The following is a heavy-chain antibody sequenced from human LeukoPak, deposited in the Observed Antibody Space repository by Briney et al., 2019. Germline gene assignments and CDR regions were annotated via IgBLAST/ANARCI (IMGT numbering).Heavy chain of an antibody. V-gene: IGHV1-69*06. J-gene: IGHJ5*02. CDR2: IIPIFGTA. CDR3: ASGITGFFGNWFDP. Sequence: GASVKVSCKASGGTFSSYAISWVRQAPGQGLEWMGGIIPIFGTANYAQKFQGRVTITADKSTSTAYMELSSLRSEDTAVYYCASGITGFFGNWFDPWGQGTLVTVSS. D-gene: IGHD1-20*01. CDR1: GGTFSSYA.